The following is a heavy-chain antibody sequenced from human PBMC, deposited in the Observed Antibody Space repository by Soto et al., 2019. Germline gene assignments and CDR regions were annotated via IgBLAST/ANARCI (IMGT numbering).Heavy chain of an antibody. D-gene: IGHD4-4*01. Sequence: QVQLVQSGAEVKKPGSSVKVSCKASAGTFSTYTITWVRQAPGQGLEWMGRIIPIIGIINYAQKFQGRVTIMADKVTGTAYLELAGLRSDETAVYYCAGDPDSHYNDSHASSYPWGEGTLVTVSS. V-gene: IGHV1-69*08. J-gene: IGHJ5*02. CDR1: AGTFSTYT. CDR3: AGDPDSHYNDSHASSYP. CDR2: IIPIIGII.